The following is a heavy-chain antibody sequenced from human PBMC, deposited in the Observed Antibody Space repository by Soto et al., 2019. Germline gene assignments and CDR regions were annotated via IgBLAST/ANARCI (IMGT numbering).Heavy chain of an antibody. CDR3: TTGPTYYDFWSGPPLYYHYGLAV. J-gene: IGHJ6*02. V-gene: IGHV3-15*07. CDR2: IKSKTDGGTT. Sequence: PGGSLRLSCAASGFTFSNAWMNWVRQAPGKGLEWVGRIKSKTDGGTTDYAAPVKGRFTISRDGSKNTLYLQMNSLKTEDTAVYYCTTGPTYYDFWSGPPLYYHYGLAVWGQGTTVTVSS. D-gene: IGHD3-3*01. CDR1: GFTFSNAW.